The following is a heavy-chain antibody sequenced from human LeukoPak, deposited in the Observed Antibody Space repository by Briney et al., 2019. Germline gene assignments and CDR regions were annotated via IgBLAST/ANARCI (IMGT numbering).Heavy chain of an antibody. CDR2: IKQDGSDK. V-gene: IGHV3-7*01. J-gene: IGHJ4*02. D-gene: IGHD2-2*01. Sequence: TGGSLRLSCAASGFTFSTYWMSWVRQAPGKGLEWVDNIKQDGSDKFYVDSVKGRSTISRDNDKNSMYLQMNSLRAEDTAVYYCARVLPVASRDYWGQGTLVTVSS. CDR3: ARVLPVASRDY. CDR1: GFTFSTYW.